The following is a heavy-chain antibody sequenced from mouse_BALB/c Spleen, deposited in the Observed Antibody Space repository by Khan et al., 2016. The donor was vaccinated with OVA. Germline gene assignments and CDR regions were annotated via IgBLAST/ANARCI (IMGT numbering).Heavy chain of an antibody. CDR1: GYTFTSYW. CDR2: ISPGSGTP. Sequence: DLVKPGASVKLSCKASGYTFTSYWINWIKQRPGQGLEWIGRISPGSGTPYYNEMFKGKATLTVDISSNTAYIQLSSLSSEDSAVYCCARENYYGSRHYAMDYWGQGTSVTVAS. J-gene: IGHJ4*01. D-gene: IGHD1-1*01. CDR3: ARENYYGSRHYAMDY. V-gene: IGHV1S41*01.